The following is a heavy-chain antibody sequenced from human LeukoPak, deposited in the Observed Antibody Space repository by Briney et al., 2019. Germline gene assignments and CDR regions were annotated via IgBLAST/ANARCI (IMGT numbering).Heavy chain of an antibody. J-gene: IGHJ4*02. CDR1: GGSISSYY. V-gene: IGHV4-59*08. Sequence: SETLSLTCTVSGGSISSYYWIWIRQPPGKGLEWIGYIYYSGSTNYNPSLKSRVTISVDTSKNQFSLKLSSVTAADTAVYYCASPSSGYFPWSLDYWGQGTLVTVSS. D-gene: IGHD3-22*01. CDR3: ASPSSGYFPWSLDY. CDR2: IYYSGST.